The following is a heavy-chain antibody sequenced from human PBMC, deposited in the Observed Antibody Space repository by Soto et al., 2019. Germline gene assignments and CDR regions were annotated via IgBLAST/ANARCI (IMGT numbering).Heavy chain of an antibody. Sequence: GGSLRLSCAASGFTFSSYSMNWVRQAPGKGLEWVSSISSSSSYIYYADSVKGRFTISRDNAKNSLYLQMNSLRAEDTAVYYCARELWLIMRKRFGYYYYYGMDVWGQGTKVTVSS. CDR3: ARELWLIMRKRFGYYYYYGMDV. D-gene: IGHD5-18*01. CDR1: GFTFSSYS. V-gene: IGHV3-21*01. J-gene: IGHJ6*02. CDR2: ISSSSSYI.